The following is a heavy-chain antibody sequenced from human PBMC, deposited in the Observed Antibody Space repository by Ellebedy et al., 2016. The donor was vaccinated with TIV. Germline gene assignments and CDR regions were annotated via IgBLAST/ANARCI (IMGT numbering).Heavy chain of an antibody. D-gene: IGHD5-18*01. V-gene: IGHV3-21*01. CDR1: EFTFTLYW. Sequence: GGSLRLSXAASEFTFTLYWIHWVRQAPGKGLEWVSSISGRSSYIYYADSLKGRFTVSRDNAKNSLYLQMNTLRVEDTGVYYCARGYTVGSWGQGALVTVSS. J-gene: IGHJ5*01. CDR3: ARGYTVGS. CDR2: ISGRSSYI.